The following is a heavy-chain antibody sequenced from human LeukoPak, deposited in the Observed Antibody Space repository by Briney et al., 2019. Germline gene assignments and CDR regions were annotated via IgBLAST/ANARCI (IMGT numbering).Heavy chain of an antibody. D-gene: IGHD6-19*01. V-gene: IGHV4-4*07. J-gene: IGHJ3*02. CDR1: GGSISSYY. CDR2: IYTSGST. CDR3: ARGSLAVAQPFAFDI. Sequence: SETLSLTCTVSGGSISSYYWSWIRQPAGKGLEWIGRIYTSGSTNYNPSLKSRVTMSVDTSKNQFSLKLSSVTAADTAVYYCARGSLAVAQPFAFDIWGQGRMVIVSS.